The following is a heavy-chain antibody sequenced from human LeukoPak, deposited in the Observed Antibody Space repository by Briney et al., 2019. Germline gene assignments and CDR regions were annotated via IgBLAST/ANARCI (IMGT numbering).Heavy chain of an antibody. J-gene: IGHJ6*03. CDR1: GGSISSGSYY. D-gene: IGHD3-22*01. Sequence: PSQTLTLTCTVSGGSISSGSYYWSWIRQPAGKGLEWIGRIYTSGSTNYNPSLKSRVTISVDTSKNQFSLKLSSVTAADTAVHYCARSPGGRYDSSGYYDYYYYYYMDVWGKGTTVTISS. CDR2: IYTSGST. CDR3: ARSPGGRYDSSGYYDYYYYYYMDV. V-gene: IGHV4-61*02.